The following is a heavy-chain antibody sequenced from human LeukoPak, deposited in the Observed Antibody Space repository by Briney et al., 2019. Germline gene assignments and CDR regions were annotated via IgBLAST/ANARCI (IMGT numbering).Heavy chain of an antibody. D-gene: IGHD3-10*01. CDR1: GGSISSSSYY. CDR2: IYYSGST. V-gene: IGHV4-39*01. CDR3: AGLWFGELLYNWFGP. J-gene: IGHJ5*01. Sequence: SETLSLTCTVSGGSISSSSYYWGWIRQPPGKGLEWMGSIYYSGSTYYNPSLKSRVTISVDTSKNQFSLKLSSVTAADTAVYYCAGLWFGELLYNWFGPWGQGTLVTVSS.